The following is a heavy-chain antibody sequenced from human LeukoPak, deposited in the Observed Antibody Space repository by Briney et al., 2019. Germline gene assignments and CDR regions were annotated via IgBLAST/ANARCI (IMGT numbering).Heavy chain of an antibody. CDR1: GFTFSSYA. J-gene: IGHJ4*02. D-gene: IGHD2-2*01. CDR2: ISGSGGST. Sequence: GGSLRLSCAASGFTFSSYAMSWVRQAPGKGLEWVSGISGSGGSTYYADSVKGRFTISRDNSKNTLYLQMNSLRAEDTAVYYCAKDRDVVVPAAIIDYWGQGTLVTVSS. V-gene: IGHV3-23*01. CDR3: AKDRDVVVPAAIIDY.